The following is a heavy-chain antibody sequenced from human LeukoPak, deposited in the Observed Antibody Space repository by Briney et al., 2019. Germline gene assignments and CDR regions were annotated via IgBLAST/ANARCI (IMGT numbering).Heavy chain of an antibody. CDR1: GFTFSSYA. CDR2: IYSGGST. V-gene: IGHV3-66*01. CDR3: ARDQPFDI. J-gene: IGHJ3*02. D-gene: IGHD1-14*01. Sequence: QTGGSLRLSCAASGFTFSSYAMSWVRQAPGKGLEWVSVIYSGGSTYYADSVKGRFTISRDNSKNTLYLQMNSLRAEDTAVYYCARDQPFDIWGQGTMVTVSS.